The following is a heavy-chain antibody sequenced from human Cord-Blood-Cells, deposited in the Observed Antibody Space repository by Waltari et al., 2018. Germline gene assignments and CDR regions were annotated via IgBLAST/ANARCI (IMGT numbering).Heavy chain of an antibody. CDR3: ATRITIFGVVIDAFDI. CDR2: FDPEDGET. Sequence: QVQLVQSGAEVKKPGASVKVSCKVSGSPLTELSSTWLQQAPRKGLEWMGGFDPEDGETIYAQKFQGRVTMTEDTSTDTAYMELSSLRSEDTAVYYCATRITIFGVVIDAFDIWGQGTMVTVSS. CDR1: GSPLTELS. D-gene: IGHD3-3*01. V-gene: IGHV1-24*01. J-gene: IGHJ3*02.